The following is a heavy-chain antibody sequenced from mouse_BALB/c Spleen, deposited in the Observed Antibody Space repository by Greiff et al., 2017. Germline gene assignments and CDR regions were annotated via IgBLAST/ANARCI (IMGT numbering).Heavy chain of an antibody. V-gene: IGHV14-3*02. CDR2: IDPANGNT. D-gene: IGHD2-4*01. Sequence: EVQLQQSGAELVKPGASVKLSCTASGFNIKDTYMHWVKQRPEQGLEWIGRIDPANGNTKYDPKFQGKATITADTSSNTAYLQLSSLTSEDTAVYYCAGIYYDYDEGFAYWGQGTLVTVSA. J-gene: IGHJ3*01. CDR1: GFNIKDTY. CDR3: AGIYYDYDEGFAY.